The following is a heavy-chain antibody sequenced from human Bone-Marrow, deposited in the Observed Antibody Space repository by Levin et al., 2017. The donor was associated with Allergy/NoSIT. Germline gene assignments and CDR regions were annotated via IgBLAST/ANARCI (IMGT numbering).Heavy chain of an antibody. CDR1: GFSLSTSGVG. D-gene: IGHD3-9*01. V-gene: IGHV2-5*02. CDR2: IYWDDNK. J-gene: IGHJ4*02. CDR3: AHYRAGIYDILTGYYLPATTYDY. Sequence: ESGPTLVKPTQTLTLTCTFSGFSLSTSGVGVGWIRQPPGKALEWLALIYWDDNKAYSPSLMTRLTITKDTSTNRVGLTMTNVDPVDTATYFCAHYRAGIYDILTGYYLPATTYDYWGQGTLVTVSS.